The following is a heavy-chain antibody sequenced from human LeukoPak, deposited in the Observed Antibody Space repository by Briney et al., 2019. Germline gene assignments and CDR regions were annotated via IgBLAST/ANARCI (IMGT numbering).Heavy chain of an antibody. CDR1: GGSIRSGSYY. Sequence: PSETLSLTCTVSGGSIRSGSYYWGWIRQPPGKGLEWIANIYYSGSTFYNPSLKSRVTISVDTSKKQFSLKLSSVTAADTAVYYCARDPWTTVTPGAFDIWGQGTMVTVSS. D-gene: IGHD4-17*01. CDR2: IYYSGST. V-gene: IGHV4-39*07. CDR3: ARDPWTTVTPGAFDI. J-gene: IGHJ3*02.